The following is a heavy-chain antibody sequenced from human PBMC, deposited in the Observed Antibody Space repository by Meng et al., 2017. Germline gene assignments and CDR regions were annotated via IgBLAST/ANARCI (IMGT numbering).Heavy chain of an antibody. Sequence: VELGASGGGLVQSGGSRCLSCTASGFTFRNYWMHWVRQAPGKGLVWVSRIKPDGTMTVYADSVKGRFTISRDNAKNTLYLQMNSLRSDDTAAYYCARSDWFDPWGQGTLVTVSS. CDR1: GFTFRNYW. V-gene: IGHV3-74*01. J-gene: IGHJ5*02. CDR2: IKPDGTMT. CDR3: ARSDWFDP.